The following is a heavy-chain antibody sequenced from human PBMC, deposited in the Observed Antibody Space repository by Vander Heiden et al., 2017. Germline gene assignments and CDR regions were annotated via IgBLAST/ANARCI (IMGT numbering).Heavy chain of an antibody. D-gene: IGHD7-27*01. CDR2: TSYSGNT. Sequence: QLQLQESGPGLVNPSETLSLTCSVSGDSITSSPYYWGWTRQPPGQGLDWIGSTSYSGNTYYKSSLKSRVTISIDTSKNQFSLKLNSVTAADTAVYYCARHRGANWGLADYWGQGTLVTVSS. CDR1: GDSITSSPYY. V-gene: IGHV4-39*01. CDR3: ARHRGANWGLADY. J-gene: IGHJ4*02.